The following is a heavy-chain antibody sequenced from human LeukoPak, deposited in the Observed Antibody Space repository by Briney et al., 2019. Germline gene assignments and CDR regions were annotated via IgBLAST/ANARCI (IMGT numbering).Heavy chain of an antibody. CDR2: INHSGST. CDR1: GGSFSGYY. V-gene: IGHV4-34*01. Sequence: SETLSLTCAVYGGSFSGYYWSWIRQPPGKGLEWIGEINHSGSTNYSPSLKSRVTISVDTSKNQFSLKLSSVTAADTAVYYRARGPRRITMIVVVIQNWFDPWGQGTLVTVSS. CDR3: ARGPRRITMIVVVIQNWFDP. J-gene: IGHJ5*02. D-gene: IGHD3-22*01.